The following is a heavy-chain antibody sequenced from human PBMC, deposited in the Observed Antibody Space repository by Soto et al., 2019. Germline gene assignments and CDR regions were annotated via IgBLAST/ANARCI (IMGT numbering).Heavy chain of an antibody. V-gene: IGHV3-21*01. Sequence: GGSLRLSCAASGFTFSSYSMNWVRQAPGKGLEWVSSISSSSSYIYYADSVKGRFTISRDNAKNSLYLQMNSLRAEDTAVYYCARWSSAHAFDIWGQGTMVTVSS. CDR1: GFTFSSYS. D-gene: IGHD3-22*01. CDR2: ISSSSSYI. CDR3: ARWSSAHAFDI. J-gene: IGHJ3*02.